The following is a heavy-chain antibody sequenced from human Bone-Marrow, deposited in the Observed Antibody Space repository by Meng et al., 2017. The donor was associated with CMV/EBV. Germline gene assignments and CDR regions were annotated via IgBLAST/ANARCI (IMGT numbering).Heavy chain of an antibody. V-gene: IGHV1-8*01. D-gene: IGHD3-3*01. Sequence: ASVKVSCKASGYTFTSYDINWVRQATGQGLEWMGWMNPNSGNTGYAQKFQGRVTMTRNTSISTAYMELSSLRSEDTAVYYCARAGSTIFGVVITNTGLYYWGQGTLVTVSS. J-gene: IGHJ4*02. CDR3: ARAGSTIFGVVITNTGLYY. CDR2: MNPNSGNT. CDR1: GYTFTSYD.